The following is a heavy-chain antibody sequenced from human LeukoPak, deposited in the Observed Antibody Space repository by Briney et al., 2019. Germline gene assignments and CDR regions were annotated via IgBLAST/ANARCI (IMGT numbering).Heavy chain of an antibody. D-gene: IGHD3-22*01. CDR3: ARENDDSSGYYYRNAFDI. V-gene: IGHV4-59*12. Sequence: ASETLSLTCTVSGGSISSYYWSWIRQPPGKGLEWIGYIYYSGSTNYKPSLKSRVTISVDTSKNQFSLKLSSVTAADTAVYYRARENDDSSGYYYRNAFDIWGQGTMVTVSS. CDR1: GGSISSYY. J-gene: IGHJ3*02. CDR2: IYYSGST.